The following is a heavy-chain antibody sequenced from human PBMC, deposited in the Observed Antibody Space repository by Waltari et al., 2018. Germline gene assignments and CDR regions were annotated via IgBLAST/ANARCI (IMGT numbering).Heavy chain of an antibody. Sequence: QLQLQESGPGLVKPSETLSLTCTVPGGSISSSSSYWGWIRQPPGKGLEWIGSIYYSGSTYYNPSLKSRVTISVDTSKNQFSLKLSSVTAADTAVYYCARSGVVVIAIRGYFDYWGQGTLVTVSS. CDR3: ARSGVVVIAIRGYFDY. V-gene: IGHV4-39*07. CDR1: GGSISSSSSY. CDR2: IYYSGST. D-gene: IGHD2-21*01. J-gene: IGHJ4*02.